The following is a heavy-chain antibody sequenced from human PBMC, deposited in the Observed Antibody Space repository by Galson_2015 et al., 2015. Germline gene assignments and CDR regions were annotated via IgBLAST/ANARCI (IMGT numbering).Heavy chain of an antibody. CDR3: ARSGSYGDYYYYGMDV. CDR1: GFTFSDYY. D-gene: IGHD4-17*01. Sequence: SLRLSCAASGFTFSDYYMSWIRQAPGKGLEWVSYISSSGSTIYYADSVKGRFTISRDNAKNSLYLQMNSLRAEDTAVYYCARSGSYGDYYYYGMDVWGQGTTVTVSS. V-gene: IGHV3-11*01. CDR2: ISSSGSTI. J-gene: IGHJ6*02.